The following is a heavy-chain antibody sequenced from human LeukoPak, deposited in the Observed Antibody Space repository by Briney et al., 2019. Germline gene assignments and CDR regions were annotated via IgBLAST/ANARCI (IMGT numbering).Heavy chain of an antibody. CDR2: ISYDGSNK. J-gene: IGHJ6*03. D-gene: IGHD1-26*01. V-gene: IGHV3-30*04. CDR3: ASKVGATSYYYYYYYIDV. CDR1: GFTFSSYA. Sequence: GGSLRLSCAASGFTFSSYAMHWVRQAPGKGLEWVAVISYDGSNKYYADSVKGRFTISRDNSKNTLYLQMNSLRAEDTAVYYCASKVGATSYYYYYYYIDVWGKGTTVTVSS.